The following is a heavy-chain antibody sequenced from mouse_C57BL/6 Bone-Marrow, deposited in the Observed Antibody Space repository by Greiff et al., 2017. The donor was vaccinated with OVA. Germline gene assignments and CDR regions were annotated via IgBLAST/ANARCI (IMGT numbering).Heavy chain of an antibody. Sequence: VQLQQSGPVLVKPGASVKMSCKASGYTFTDYYMNWVKQSHGKSLEWIGVINPYNGGTSYNQKFKGKATLTVDKSSSTAYMELNSLTSEDSAVYYCARGGLRRGAYWGQGTLVTVSA. CDR2: INPYNGGT. CDR1: GYTFTDYY. CDR3: ARGGLRRGAY. V-gene: IGHV1-19*01. D-gene: IGHD2-4*01. J-gene: IGHJ3*01.